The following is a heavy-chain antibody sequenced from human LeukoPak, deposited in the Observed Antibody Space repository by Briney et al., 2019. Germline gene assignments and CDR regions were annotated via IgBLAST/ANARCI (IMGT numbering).Heavy chain of an antibody. J-gene: IGHJ4*02. D-gene: IGHD1-1*01. CDR1: GGSISSGGYY. CDR2: IYYSGST. Sequence: SQTLSLTCTVSGGSISSGGYYWSWIRQHPGKGLEWIGYIYYSGSTYYNPSLKSRVTISVDTSKNQFSLKLSSVTAADTAVYYCARGRHRLDGRPDYWGQGTLVTVSS. CDR3: ARGRHRLDGRPDY. V-gene: IGHV4-31*03.